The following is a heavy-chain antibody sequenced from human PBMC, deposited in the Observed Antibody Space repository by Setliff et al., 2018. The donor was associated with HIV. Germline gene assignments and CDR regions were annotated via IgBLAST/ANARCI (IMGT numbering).Heavy chain of an antibody. J-gene: IGHJ4*02. V-gene: IGHV1-69*13. CDR3: ARDPYGYCTTTTCYVAGY. CDR1: GGTFSSSA. Sequence: SVKVSCKASGGTFSSSAISWVRQAPGQGLEWMGGIIPIFDTANYAQKFQGRVTITADESTSTAYMELSSLRSEDTAIYYCARDPYGYCTTTTCYVAGYWGQGTLVTVSS. CDR2: IIPIFDTA. D-gene: IGHD2-2*03.